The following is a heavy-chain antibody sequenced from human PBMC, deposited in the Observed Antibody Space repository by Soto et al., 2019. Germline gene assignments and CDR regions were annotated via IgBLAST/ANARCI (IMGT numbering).Heavy chain of an antibody. D-gene: IGHD6-19*01. V-gene: IGHV3-21*01. CDR1: GFTFSSYS. CDR2: ISSSSSYI. Sequence: GGSLRLSCAASGFTFSSYSMNWVRQAPGKGLEWVSSISSSSSYIYYADSVKGRFTISRDNAKNSLYLQMNSLRAEDTAVYYCARAPAVAGPGVDWGQGTLVTVSS. CDR3: ARAPAVAGPGVD. J-gene: IGHJ4*02.